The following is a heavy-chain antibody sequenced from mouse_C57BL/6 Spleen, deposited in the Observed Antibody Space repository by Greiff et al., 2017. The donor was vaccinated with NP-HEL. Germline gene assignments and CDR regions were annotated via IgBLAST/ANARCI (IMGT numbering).Heavy chain of an antibody. CDR1: GYAFSSSW. D-gene: IGHD1-1*01. CDR2: IYPGDGDT. V-gene: IGHV1-82*01. CDR3: ARNSPFITTVVALYAMDY. J-gene: IGHJ4*01. Sequence: QVQLQQSGPELVKPGASVKISCKASGYAFSSSWMNWVKQRPGKGLEWIGRIYPGDGDTNYNGKFKGKATLTADKSSSTAYMQLSSLTSEDSAVYFCARNSPFITTVVALYAMDYWGQGTSVTVSS.